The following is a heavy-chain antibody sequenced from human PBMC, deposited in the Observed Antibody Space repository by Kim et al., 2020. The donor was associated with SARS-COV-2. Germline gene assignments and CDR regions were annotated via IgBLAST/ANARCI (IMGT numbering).Heavy chain of an antibody. V-gene: IGHV1-46*01. Sequence: ASMKVSCKASGYTFTSYYMHWVRQAPGQGLEWMGIINPSGGSTSYAQKFQGRVTMTRDTSTSTVYMELSSLRSEDTAVYYCARRGNYYDSSGYAEKPFDYWGQGTLVTVSS. CDR1: GYTFTSYY. D-gene: IGHD3-22*01. CDR3: ARRGNYYDSSGYAEKPFDY. CDR2: INPSGGST. J-gene: IGHJ4*02.